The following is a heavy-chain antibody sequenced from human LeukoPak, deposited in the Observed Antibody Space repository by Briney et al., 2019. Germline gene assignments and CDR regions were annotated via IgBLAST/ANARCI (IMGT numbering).Heavy chain of an antibody. V-gene: IGHV3-11*04. Sequence: GGSPRLSCAASGFTFSDYYMSWIRQAPGKGLEWLSYISSSGNTIYYADSVKGRFTISRDKGKNSLYLQMNSLRAEDTAVYYCARSPHYFDNSGYYWGQGTLVTVSS. CDR1: GFTFSDYY. CDR2: ISSSGNTI. CDR3: ARSPHYFDNSGYY. D-gene: IGHD3-22*01. J-gene: IGHJ4*02.